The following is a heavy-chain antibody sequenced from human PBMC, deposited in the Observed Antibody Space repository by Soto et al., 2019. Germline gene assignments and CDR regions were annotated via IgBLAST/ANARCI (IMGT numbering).Heavy chain of an antibody. J-gene: IGHJ6*01. Sequence: QVQLVQSGAEVKKPGSSVKVSCKASGGTFSSYAISWVRQAPGQGLEWMGGIIPIFGTANYAQKFQGRVTITADESTSTAYMELSSLRSEDTAVYYCASLYYYGSDSSGYYYYGMDVWGQGTTVTVSS. CDR2: IIPIFGTA. V-gene: IGHV1-69*01. CDR1: GGTFSSYA. CDR3: ASLYYYGSDSSGYYYYGMDV. D-gene: IGHD3-10*01.